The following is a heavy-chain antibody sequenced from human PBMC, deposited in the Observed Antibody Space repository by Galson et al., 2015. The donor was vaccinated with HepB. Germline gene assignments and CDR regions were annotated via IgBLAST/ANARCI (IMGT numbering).Heavy chain of an antibody. CDR3: ARDWYIVQQGGYYGMDV. J-gene: IGHJ6*02. CDR2: IYSGGST. V-gene: IGHV3-53*01. Sequence: SLRLSCAASGFTVSSNYMSWVRQAPGKGLEWVSVIYSGGSTYYADSVKGRFTISRDNSKNTLYLQMNSLRAEDTAVYYCARDWYIVQQGGYYGMDVWGQGTTVTVSS. CDR1: GFTVSSNY. D-gene: IGHD2-8*01.